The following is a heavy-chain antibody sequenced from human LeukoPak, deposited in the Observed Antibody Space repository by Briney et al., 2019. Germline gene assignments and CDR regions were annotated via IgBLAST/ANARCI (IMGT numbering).Heavy chain of an antibody. CDR3: ARAVARFRFDY. Sequence: ASVKVSCKASGYTFTGYYMHWVRQAPGQGLEWMGWINPNSGGTNYAQKFQGRVTMTRDTFISTAYMGLSRLRSDDTAVYYCARAVARFRFDYWGQGTLVTVSS. D-gene: IGHD3-3*01. J-gene: IGHJ4*02. CDR2: INPNSGGT. V-gene: IGHV1-2*02. CDR1: GYTFTGYY.